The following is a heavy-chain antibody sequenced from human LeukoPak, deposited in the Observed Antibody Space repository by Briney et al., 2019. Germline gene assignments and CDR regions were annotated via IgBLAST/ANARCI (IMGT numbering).Heavy chain of an antibody. CDR1: GFTFDNYR. Sequence: GGSLTLSCAASGFTFDNYRMSWVRQAPGKGLEWVSTVNADGGNTYYADSVKGRFTISRDNSKSTLILQMNILRVEDTALYYCTKRVKYGGTWDHFADWGQGTLVTVSS. J-gene: IGHJ4*02. V-gene: IGHV3-23*01. D-gene: IGHD1-26*01. CDR2: VNADGGNT. CDR3: TKRVKYGGTWDHFAD.